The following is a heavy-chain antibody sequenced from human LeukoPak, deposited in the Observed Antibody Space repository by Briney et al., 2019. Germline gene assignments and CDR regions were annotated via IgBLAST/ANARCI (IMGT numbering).Heavy chain of an antibody. V-gene: IGHV1-58*02. D-gene: IGHD5-12*01. CDR3: AVHPGYSTWTAHRGILEY. CDR1: GFTFINSA. Sequence: GASVKVSCKASGFTFINSAIQWVRQARGQRLEWIRWIVVGNGGTYYAQKFQERVTITRDLSTNTAFLELGSLRSDDTAVYYCAVHPGYSTWTAHRGILEYWGQGTLVTVSS. J-gene: IGHJ4*02. CDR2: IVVGNGGT.